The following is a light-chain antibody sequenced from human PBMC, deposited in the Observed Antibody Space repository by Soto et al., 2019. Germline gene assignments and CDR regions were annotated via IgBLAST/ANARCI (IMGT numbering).Light chain of an antibody. CDR1: SSNIGINY. V-gene: IGLV1-47*01. J-gene: IGLJ2*01. Sequence: QSVLTQPPSASGTPGQRVTISCSGSSSNIGINYVYWYQQLPGTAPKLLIYRNNQRPSGVPDRFSGSTSGTSASLAISGLRSEDEDDYYCAAWDDSLREVLFGGGTKLTVL. CDR3: AAWDDSLREVL. CDR2: RNN.